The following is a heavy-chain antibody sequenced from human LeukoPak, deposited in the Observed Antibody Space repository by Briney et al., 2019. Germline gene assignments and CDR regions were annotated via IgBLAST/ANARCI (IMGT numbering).Heavy chain of an antibody. J-gene: IGHJ5*02. D-gene: IGHD6-13*01. CDR1: GYIFTTNW. CDR3: ARRAGSSSKFDP. CDR2: IDPSDSET. V-gene: IGHV5-10-1*01. Sequence: GESLKISCKGSGYIFTTNWISWIRQMPGKGLEWMGRIDPSDSETNYSPSFQGHVTISVDKSISTAYLQWSSLKASDTAMYYCARRAGSSSKFDPWGQGTLVIVSS.